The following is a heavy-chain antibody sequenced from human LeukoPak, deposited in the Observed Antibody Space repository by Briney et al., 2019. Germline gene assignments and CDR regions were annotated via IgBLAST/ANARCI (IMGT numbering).Heavy chain of an antibody. CDR2: IYYSGST. CDR1: GGSISSGGYY. Sequence: SETLSLTCTVSGGSISSGGYYWSWIRQHPGKGLEWIGYIYYSGSTYYNPSLKSRVTISVDTSKNQFSLKLSSVTAADTAVYYCASGYCSSTSCYTHGYFQHWGQGTLVTVSS. J-gene: IGHJ1*01. V-gene: IGHV4-31*03. CDR3: ASGYCSSTSCYTHGYFQH. D-gene: IGHD2-2*02.